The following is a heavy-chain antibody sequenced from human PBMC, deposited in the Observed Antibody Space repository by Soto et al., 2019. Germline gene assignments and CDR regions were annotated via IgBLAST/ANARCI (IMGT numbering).Heavy chain of an antibody. J-gene: IGHJ5*02. CDR2: ISSSSSYI. Sequence: PGGSLRLSCAASGFTFSSYRMNWVRQAPGKGLEWVSSISSSSSYIYYADSVKGRFTISRDNAKNSLYLQMNSLRAEDTAVYYCARDITIFGVVTHRGFDPWGQGTLVTVSS. CDR3: ARDITIFGVVTHRGFDP. D-gene: IGHD3-3*01. V-gene: IGHV3-21*01. CDR1: GFTFSSYR.